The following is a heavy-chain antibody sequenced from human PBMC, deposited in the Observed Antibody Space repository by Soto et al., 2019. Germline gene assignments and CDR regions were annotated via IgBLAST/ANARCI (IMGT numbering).Heavy chain of an antibody. D-gene: IGHD1-26*01. J-gene: IGHJ4*02. CDR1: GGTFSSYA. Sequence: SVKVSCKASGGTFSSYAISWVRQAPGQGLEWMGGIIPIFGTANYAQKFQGRVTITADESTSTAYMELSSLRSEDTAVYYCARESIKREWELPPNFDYWGQGTLVTVSS. CDR3: ARESIKREWELPPNFDY. CDR2: IIPIFGTA. V-gene: IGHV1-69*13.